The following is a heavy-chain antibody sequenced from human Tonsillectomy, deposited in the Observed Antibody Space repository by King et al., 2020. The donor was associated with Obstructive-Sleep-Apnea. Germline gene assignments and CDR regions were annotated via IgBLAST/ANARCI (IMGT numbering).Heavy chain of an antibody. J-gene: IGHJ4*02. CDR2: IDPSDSFT. Sequence: VQLVQSGAEVKKPGESLRISCKGSVYSFTNYLITWVRQMPGKGLEWMGGIDPSDSFTYYSPYFQGHVTISADKSNSTAYMQWSSLKASDTAMYYCARLRYDSNGYYYGDYWGQGTLVTVSS. CDR1: VYSFTNYL. CDR3: ARLRYDSNGYYYGDY. V-gene: IGHV5-10-1*01. D-gene: IGHD3-22*01.